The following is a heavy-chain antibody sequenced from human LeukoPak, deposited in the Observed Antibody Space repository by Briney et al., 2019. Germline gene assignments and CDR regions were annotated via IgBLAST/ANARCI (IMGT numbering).Heavy chain of an antibody. V-gene: IGHV3-23*01. CDR1: GFAFSSQA. Sequence: GSLRLSCAASGFAFSSQAVGWVRQAPGKGLEWVSVISDSGSLTYYADSVKGRFTISRDNSKNTLFLQMNSLRAEDTAVYYCAKDARRTSGWYFFDYWGQGTLVTVSS. J-gene: IGHJ4*02. D-gene: IGHD6-19*01. CDR3: AKDARRTSGWYFFDY. CDR2: ISDSGSLT.